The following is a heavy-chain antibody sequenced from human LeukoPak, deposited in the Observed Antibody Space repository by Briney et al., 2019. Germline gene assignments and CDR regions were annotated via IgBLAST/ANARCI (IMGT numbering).Heavy chain of an antibody. CDR2: ISYDGSNK. V-gene: IGHV3-30*03. Sequence: GSLRLSCAASGFTFRSYGMHWIRQAPGKGLEWVAAISYDGSNKYYADSVKGRFTISRDNAKNSLYLKMNSLRAEDTAVYYVARGGLAEYCSGGSCYSLDIWGQGTMVTVSS. CDR3: ARGGLAEYCSGGSCYSLDI. D-gene: IGHD2-15*01. CDR1: GFTFRSYG. J-gene: IGHJ3*02.